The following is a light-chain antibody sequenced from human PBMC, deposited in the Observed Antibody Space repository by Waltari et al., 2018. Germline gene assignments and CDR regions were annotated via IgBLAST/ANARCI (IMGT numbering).Light chain of an antibody. CDR3: QQYYITPPT. Sequence: DIVMTQSPDSLTVSLGERATVNCKSSQSVLSSSNNKKFLEWYQQKPGQPPKLLIYWASARGSGVPDRFSGSGSGTDFTLTISSLQAEDVAVYYCQQYYITPPTFGQGTKVEIK. J-gene: IGKJ1*01. V-gene: IGKV4-1*01. CDR1: QSVLSSSNNKKF. CDR2: WAS.